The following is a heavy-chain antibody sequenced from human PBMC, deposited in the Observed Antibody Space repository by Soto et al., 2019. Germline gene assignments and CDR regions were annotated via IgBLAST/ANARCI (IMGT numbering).Heavy chain of an antibody. V-gene: IGHV4-30-2*01. J-gene: IGHJ4*02. CDR1: GGSISSGGYS. D-gene: IGHD6-13*01. CDR2: IYHSGST. Sequence: SETLSLTCAFSGGSISSGGYSWSWIRQPPGKGLEWIGYIYHSGSTYYNPSLKSRVTISVDRSKNQFSLKLSSVTAADTAVYYCASSNAGAHITAAINWGQGTLVT. CDR3: ASSNAGAHITAAIN.